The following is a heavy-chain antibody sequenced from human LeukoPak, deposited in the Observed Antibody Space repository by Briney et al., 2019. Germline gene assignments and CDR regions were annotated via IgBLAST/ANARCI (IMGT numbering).Heavy chain of an antibody. J-gene: IGHJ6*02. V-gene: IGHV4-59*01. Sequence: SETLSLTCTFSGGSISSYYWSWIRQPPGKGLEWIGYIYYSGSTNYNPSLKSRVTISVDTSKNQFSLKLSSVTAADTAVYYCARAGYSYGPAHDMDVWGQGTTVTVSS. CDR3: ARAGYSYGPAHDMDV. CDR2: IYYSGST. CDR1: GGSISSYY. D-gene: IGHD5-18*01.